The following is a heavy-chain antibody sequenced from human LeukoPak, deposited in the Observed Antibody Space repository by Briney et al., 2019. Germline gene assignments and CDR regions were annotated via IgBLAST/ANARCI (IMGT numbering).Heavy chain of an antibody. Sequence: GGSLRLSCAASGFTVSSNYMSWVRQAPGKGLEWVSYISSSSSTIYYADSVKGRFTISRDNAKNSLYLQMNSLRAEDTAVYYCARESFADSWGQGTLVTVSS. D-gene: IGHD3-3*01. CDR2: ISSSSSTI. V-gene: IGHV3-48*04. J-gene: IGHJ4*02. CDR1: GFTVSSNY. CDR3: ARESFADS.